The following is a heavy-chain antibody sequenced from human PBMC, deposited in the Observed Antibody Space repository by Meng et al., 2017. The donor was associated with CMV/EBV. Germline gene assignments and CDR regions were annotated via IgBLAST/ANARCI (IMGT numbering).Heavy chain of an antibody. V-gene: IGHV4-39*01. CDR1: GDSISSSSYY. Sequence: LTCTVAGDSISSSSYYWGWIRQPPGKGLEWIGSIYYSGSTYYNPSLKSRVTISVDTSKNQFSLKLSSVTAADTAVYYCARQVSWFDPWGQGTLVTVSS. CDR2: IYYSGST. CDR3: ARQVSWFDP. J-gene: IGHJ5*02.